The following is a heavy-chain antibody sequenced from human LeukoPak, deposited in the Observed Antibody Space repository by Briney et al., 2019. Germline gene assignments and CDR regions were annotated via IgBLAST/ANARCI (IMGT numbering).Heavy chain of an antibody. V-gene: IGHV3-53*01. Sequence: GGSLRLSCAASGFTVSNNYMSWVRQAPGKGLEWVSVIHSGGSTHYADSVKGRFTISRDNSKNTLYLQMNSLRAEGTAVYYCARGPPYFGSGSYYHIVDYWGQGTLVTVSS. CDR2: IHSGGST. J-gene: IGHJ4*02. D-gene: IGHD3-10*01. CDR1: GFTVSNNY. CDR3: ARGPPYFGSGSYYHIVDY.